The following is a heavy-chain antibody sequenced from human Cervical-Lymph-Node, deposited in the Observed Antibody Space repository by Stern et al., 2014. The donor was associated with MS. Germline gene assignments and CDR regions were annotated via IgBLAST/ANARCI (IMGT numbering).Heavy chain of an antibody. Sequence: VQLVESGPGLVTASETLSLTCTVFGDSVNSETYFWSWIRQPPGKGLEWIGYVYYSGTTNYNPPLESRVTISVDTSRNQFSLRLNSVTAADTAVYYCARLSRYSRSSWFDPWGQGTLVTVSS. CDR1: GDSVNSETYF. D-gene: IGHD5-12*01. CDR3: ARLSRYSRSSWFDP. CDR2: VYYSGTT. J-gene: IGHJ5*02. V-gene: IGHV4-61*01.